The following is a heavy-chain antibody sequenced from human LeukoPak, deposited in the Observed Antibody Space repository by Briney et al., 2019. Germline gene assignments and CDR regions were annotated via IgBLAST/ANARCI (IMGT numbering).Heavy chain of an antibody. CDR1: GYTFISHY. CDR3: ASDGYSSSWYVLDY. J-gene: IGHJ4*02. V-gene: IGHV1-46*01. Sequence: GASVKVSCKASGYTFISHYMHWVRQAPGQGLEWMGIINLGGGSTSYAQKFQGRVTMTRDTSTSTVYMELSSLRSEDTAVYYCASDGYSSSWYVLDYWGQGTLVTVSS. CDR2: INLGGGST. D-gene: IGHD6-13*01.